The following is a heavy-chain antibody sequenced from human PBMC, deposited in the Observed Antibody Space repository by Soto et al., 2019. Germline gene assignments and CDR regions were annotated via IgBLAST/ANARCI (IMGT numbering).Heavy chain of an antibody. J-gene: IGHJ4*02. CDR1: GFTFSTYA. D-gene: IGHD5-18*01. CDR3: AKFTWIQLWPAY. CDR2: ISGNGASA. V-gene: IGHV3-23*01. Sequence: EVQLLESGGGLVQPGGSLRLSCAASGFTFSTYAMIWVRQAPGRGLEWVSRISGNGASAHYADSVKGRFTVSRDNSKNTLYLQMNSLRAEDAALYYCAKFTWIQLWPAYWGQGTLFTVSS.